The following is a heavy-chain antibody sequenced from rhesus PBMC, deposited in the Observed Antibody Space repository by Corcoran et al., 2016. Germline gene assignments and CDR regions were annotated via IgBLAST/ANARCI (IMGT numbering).Heavy chain of an antibody. CDR3: ARGRVHQTPGYFDL. CDR2: IYGSSTST. J-gene: IGHJ2*01. Sequence: QVQLQESGPGVVKPSVTLSLTCAVSGGSISDSYLWSWLRQPPGQGLEWIGYIYGSSTSTNYNPSLKSRVTISKDTSKNQFSLKLSSVTAADTAVYYCARGRVHQTPGYFDLWGPGTPITISS. CDR1: GGSISDSYL. V-gene: IGHV4S10*01. D-gene: IGHD1-1*01.